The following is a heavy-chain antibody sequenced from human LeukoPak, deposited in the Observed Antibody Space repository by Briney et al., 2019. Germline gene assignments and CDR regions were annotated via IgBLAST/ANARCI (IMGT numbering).Heavy chain of an antibody. J-gene: IGHJ4*02. CDR1: GFTFSDYT. CDR2: ISSGGTYK. D-gene: IGHD3-10*01. V-gene: IGHV3-21*04. Sequence: PGGSLRLSCAASGFTFSDYTMNWVRQAPGKGLEWVSSISSGGTYKYYADSVKGRFTISRDNSKNTLYLQMNSLRAEDTAVYYCARDGPVPDYGSGSYHDYWGQGTLVTVSS. CDR3: ARDGPVPDYGSGSYHDY.